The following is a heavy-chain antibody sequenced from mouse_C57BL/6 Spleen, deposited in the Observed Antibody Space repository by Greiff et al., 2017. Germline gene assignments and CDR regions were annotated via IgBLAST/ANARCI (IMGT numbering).Heavy chain of an antibody. J-gene: IGHJ4*01. CDR3: AREDRDAMDY. V-gene: IGHV5-4*01. CDR2: ISDGGSYT. CDR1: GFTFSSYA. Sequence: EVQVVESGGGLVKPGGSLKLSCAASGFTFSSYAMSWVRQTPEKRLEWVATISDGGSYTYYPDNVKGRFTISRDNAKNNLYLQMSHLKSEDTAMYYCAREDRDAMDYWGQGTSVTVSS.